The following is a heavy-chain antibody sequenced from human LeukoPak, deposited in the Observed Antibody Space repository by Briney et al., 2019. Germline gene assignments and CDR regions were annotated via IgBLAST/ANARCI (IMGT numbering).Heavy chain of an antibody. CDR2: LSTTGTTT. J-gene: IGHJ4*02. Sequence: GGSLRLSCAASGFTFSTYAMIWVRQPPGKGLEWGSALSTTGTTTYYADSVKGRFTISRDNSRNTLYLQMTSLRAEDTAVYYCARDSSGWSKLDYWGQGTLVTVSS. V-gene: IGHV3-23*01. CDR1: GFTFSTYA. CDR3: ARDSSGWSKLDY. D-gene: IGHD6-19*01.